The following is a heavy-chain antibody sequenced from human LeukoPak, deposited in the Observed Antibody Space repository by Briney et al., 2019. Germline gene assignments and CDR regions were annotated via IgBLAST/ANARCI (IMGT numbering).Heavy chain of an antibody. CDR2: IAITGDT. Sequence: GGSLRLSCAASGFTFSNYDMHWVRQAPGKGLEWVSSIAITGDTYYLGSVRGRFTISRENAKNSLYLQMNSLRAGDTAVYYCTTDISAVLYWGQGTLVTVSS. V-gene: IGHV3-13*04. J-gene: IGHJ4*02. D-gene: IGHD1-14*01. CDR1: GFTFSNYD. CDR3: TTDISAVLY.